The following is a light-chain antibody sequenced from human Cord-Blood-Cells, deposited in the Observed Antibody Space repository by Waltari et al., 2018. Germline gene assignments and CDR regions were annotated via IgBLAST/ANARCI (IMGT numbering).Light chain of an antibody. J-gene: IGKJ1*01. Sequence: DIQMTQSPSSLSASVGDRVTITCRASQSISSYLNWYQQKPGKDPKILNYAASSLQSGVPSRFSGSGSGTDFTLTISSLQPEYFATYYCQQSYSTLWTFGQGTKVEIK. CDR2: AAS. V-gene: IGKV1-39*01. CDR1: QSISSY. CDR3: QQSYSTLWT.